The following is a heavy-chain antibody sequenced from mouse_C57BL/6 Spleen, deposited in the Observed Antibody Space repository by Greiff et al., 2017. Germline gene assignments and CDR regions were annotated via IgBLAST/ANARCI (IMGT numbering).Heavy chain of an antibody. D-gene: IGHD2-3*01. V-gene: IGHV7-3*01. CDR3: ARSNVGYYPLAW. Sequence: EVQLVESGGGLVQPGGSLSLSCAASGFTFTDYYMSWVRQPPGKALEWLGFIRNKANGYTTEYSASVKGRFTISRDNSQSILYLQMNALRAEDSATYYGARSNVGYYPLAWWGQGTLVTVSA. J-gene: IGHJ3*02. CDR2: IRNKANGYTT. CDR1: GFTFTDYY.